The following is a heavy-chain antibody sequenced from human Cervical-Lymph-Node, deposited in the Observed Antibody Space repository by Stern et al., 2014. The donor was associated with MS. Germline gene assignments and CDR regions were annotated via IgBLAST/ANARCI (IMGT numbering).Heavy chain of an antibody. J-gene: IGHJ4*02. CDR1: GFTFSSYG. Sequence: VQLVESGGGVVQPGRSLRLSCAASGFTFSSYGMHWVRQDPGKGLEWVALIWYDGSNKYYADSVKGRFTISRDNSKNTLYLQMNSLRAEDTAVYYCARETRGASGRFDYWGQGTLVTVSS. V-gene: IGHV3-33*01. D-gene: IGHD3-10*01. CDR3: ARETRGASGRFDY. CDR2: IWYDGSNK.